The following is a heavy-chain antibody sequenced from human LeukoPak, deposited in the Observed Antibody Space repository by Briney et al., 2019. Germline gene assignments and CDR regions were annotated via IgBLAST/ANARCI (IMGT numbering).Heavy chain of an antibody. V-gene: IGHV4-4*07. Sequence: SETLSLTCIVSGGSISGYYWSWIRQSAGKGLEWIGRINTSGSTKYNPSLKSRVTISVDTSKNQFSLKLSSVTAADTAVYYCARNTDTTMVMGETTFDYWGQGTLVTVSS. CDR1: GGSISGYY. D-gene: IGHD5-18*01. CDR3: ARNTDTTMVMGETTFDY. CDR2: INTSGST. J-gene: IGHJ4*02.